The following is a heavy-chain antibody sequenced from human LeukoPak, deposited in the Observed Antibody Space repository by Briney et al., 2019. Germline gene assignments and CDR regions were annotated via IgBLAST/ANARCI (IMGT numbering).Heavy chain of an antibody. CDR3: ARAEGRGAAASHFDY. Sequence: GGSLRLSCAASGFTVSSNYMNWVRLAPGKGLEWVSVIYSGGTTYYADSVKGRFTISRDNSKNTVYLQMNSLSAEDTAVYYCARAEGRGAAASHFDYWGQGTLVTVSS. V-gene: IGHV3-53*01. CDR2: IYSGGTT. J-gene: IGHJ4*02. CDR1: GFTVSSNY. D-gene: IGHD6-13*01.